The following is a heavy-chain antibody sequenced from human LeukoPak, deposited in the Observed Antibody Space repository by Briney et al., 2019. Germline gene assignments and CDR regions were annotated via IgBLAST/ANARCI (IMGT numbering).Heavy chain of an antibody. V-gene: IGHV1-2*02. D-gene: IGHD3-10*01. J-gene: IGHJ3*02. CDR2: INPNSGGT. Sequence: PSVKVSCKAAGYTFTGYYMHWVRQAPGQGREWMGWINPNSGGTNYAQKFQGRVTMTRDTSISTAYMELSRLTSDDTAVYYCARDPPIGGADVFDIWGQGTMVTVSS. CDR1: GYTFTGYY. CDR3: ARDPPIGGADVFDI.